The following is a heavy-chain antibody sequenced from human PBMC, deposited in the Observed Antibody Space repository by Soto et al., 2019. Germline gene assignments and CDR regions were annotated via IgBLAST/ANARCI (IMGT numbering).Heavy chain of an antibody. CDR3: AKEGKGSGWSEWAYDY. D-gene: IGHD6-19*01. V-gene: IGHV3-23*01. Sequence: EVQLLESGGGLVQPGGSLRLSCAASGFTFSSYAMSWVRQAPGKGLEWVSAISGSGGSTYYADSVKGRFTISRYNSKNTLYLQMNSLRDEDTAVYYGAKEGKGSGWSEWAYDYWGQGTLVTVSS. CDR1: GFTFSSYA. CDR2: ISGSGGST. J-gene: IGHJ4*02.